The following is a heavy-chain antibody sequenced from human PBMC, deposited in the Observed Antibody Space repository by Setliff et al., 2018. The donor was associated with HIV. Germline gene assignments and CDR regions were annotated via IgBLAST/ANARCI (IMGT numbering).Heavy chain of an antibody. J-gene: IGHJ4*02. CDR2: IYVGDSDV. V-gene: IGHV5-51*01. D-gene: IGHD3-10*01. CDR3: ARLADTSAYYFDF. CDR1: GFNMAAYW. Sequence: PGESLKISCAGSGFNMAAYWIAWVRQMPGEGLEWMGIIYVGDSDVRYGPSFQGQVTISADNSISTAYLEWSSLKASDTAIYYCARLADTSAYYFDFWGQGTPVTVS.